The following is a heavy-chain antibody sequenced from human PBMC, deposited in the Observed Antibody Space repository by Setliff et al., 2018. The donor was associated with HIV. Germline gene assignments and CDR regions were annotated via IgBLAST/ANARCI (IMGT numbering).Heavy chain of an antibody. V-gene: IGHV3-73*01. J-gene: IGHJ4*02. Sequence: PAGSLRLSCGASGFTFSGSPMHWVRQASGKGLEWVGRIKTEAEGYATAYAASVKGRFTISRDDSKNTAYLQMNSLKTEDTAIYYCTRPQYIYDNSDSDNWGQGALVTVSS. CDR2: IKTEAEGYAT. CDR1: GFTFSGSP. D-gene: IGHD3-22*01. CDR3: TRPQYIYDNSDSDN.